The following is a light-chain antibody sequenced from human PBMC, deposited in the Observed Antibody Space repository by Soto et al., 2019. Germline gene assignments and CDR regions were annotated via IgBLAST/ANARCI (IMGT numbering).Light chain of an antibody. J-gene: IGKJ1*01. Sequence: DIVMTQSPDSLAVSLGERATISCRSSQSGLYRSSGKNYLVWYQQKQGQPPKLLIDWASTREYGVPDRFRGSGSGTDFTLTINDLQAEDVAVYYCQQFLSVTWTFGRGTKVEIK. CDR3: QQFLSVTWT. CDR1: QSGLYRSSGKNY. CDR2: WAS. V-gene: IGKV4-1*01.